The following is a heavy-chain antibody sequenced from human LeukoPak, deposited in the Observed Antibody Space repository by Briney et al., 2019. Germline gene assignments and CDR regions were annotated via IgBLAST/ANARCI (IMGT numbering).Heavy chain of an antibody. D-gene: IGHD6-13*01. CDR1: GGTFSSYA. Sequence: SVNVSCKASGGTFSSYAISWVRQAPGQGLEWMGGIIPIFGTANYAQKFQGRVTITADESTSTAYMELSSLRSEDTAVYYWAGSGIAAAGYFVYCGQGTPVTVSS. V-gene: IGHV1-69*13. J-gene: IGHJ4*02. CDR3: AGSGIAAAGYFVY. CDR2: IIPIFGTA.